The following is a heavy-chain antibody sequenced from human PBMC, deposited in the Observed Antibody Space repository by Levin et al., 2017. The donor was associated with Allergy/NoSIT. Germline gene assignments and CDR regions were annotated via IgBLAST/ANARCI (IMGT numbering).Heavy chain of an antibody. CDR1: GFTFSNYA. D-gene: IGHD5-12*01. CDR3: ARAGGYSGYAKKVGYYYYMDV. CDR2: INHSGST. J-gene: IGHJ6*03. V-gene: IGHV4-34*01. Sequence: GSLRLSCAASGFTFSNYAIHWVRQAPGKGLEWIGEINHSGSTNYNPSLKSRVTISVDTSKNQFSLKLSSVTAADTAVYYCARAGGYSGYAKKVGYYYYMDVWGKGTTVTVSS.